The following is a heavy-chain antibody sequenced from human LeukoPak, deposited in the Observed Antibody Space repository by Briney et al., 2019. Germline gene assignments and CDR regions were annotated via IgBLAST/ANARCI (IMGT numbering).Heavy chain of an antibody. CDR2: ISSSSSYI. D-gene: IGHD6-13*01. J-gene: IGHJ4*02. CDR1: GFTFSGYA. Sequence: PGGSLRLSCAASGFTFSGYAMNWVRQAPGKGLEWVSSISSSSSYIYYTDSVKGRFTISRDNAKNSLYLQMNSLRADDTAIYYCARVSLGAAAGTSRWGQGTLVTVSS. V-gene: IGHV3-21*01. CDR3: ARVSLGAAAGTSR.